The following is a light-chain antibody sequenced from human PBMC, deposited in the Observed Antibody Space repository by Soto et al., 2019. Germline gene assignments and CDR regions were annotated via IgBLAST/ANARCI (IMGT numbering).Light chain of an antibody. V-gene: IGLV2-14*01. CDR1: SSDVGGYTY. CDR3: SSYITYGLLI. J-gene: IGLJ2*01. CDR2: EVS. Sequence: QSALTQPASVSGSPGESITISCTGTSSDVGGYTYVSWYQQHPGNAPKLIIYEVSDRPSGISNRFSGFKSGNTASLTISGLQAEDEADYYCSSYITYGLLIFSGGTKLTVL.